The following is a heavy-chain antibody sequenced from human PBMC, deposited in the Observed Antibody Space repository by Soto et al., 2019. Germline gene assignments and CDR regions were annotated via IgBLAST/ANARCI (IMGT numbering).Heavy chain of an antibody. Sequence: GGSLRLSCAASGFTFSSYSMNWVRQAPGKGLEWVSSISSSSSYIYYADSVKGRFTISRDNAKNSLYLQMNSLRAEDTAVYYCARDKRITIFGVVTLNAYYYGMDVWGQGTTVTVSS. CDR1: GFTFSSYS. J-gene: IGHJ6*02. D-gene: IGHD3-3*01. CDR3: ARDKRITIFGVVTLNAYYYGMDV. V-gene: IGHV3-21*01. CDR2: ISSSSSYI.